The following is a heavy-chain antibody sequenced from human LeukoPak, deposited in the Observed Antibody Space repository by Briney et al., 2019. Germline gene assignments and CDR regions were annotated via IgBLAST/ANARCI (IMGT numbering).Heavy chain of an antibody. D-gene: IGHD6-13*01. CDR2: IYYSGST. Sequence: SETLSLTCTVSGGPISSSSYYWGWIRQPPGKGLEWIGSIYYSGSTYYNPSLKSRVTISVDTSKNQFSLKLSSVTAADTAVYYCARDQGQQQLVGYFDLWGRGTLVTVSS. V-gene: IGHV4-39*07. CDR1: GGPISSSSYY. CDR3: ARDQGQQQLVGYFDL. J-gene: IGHJ2*01.